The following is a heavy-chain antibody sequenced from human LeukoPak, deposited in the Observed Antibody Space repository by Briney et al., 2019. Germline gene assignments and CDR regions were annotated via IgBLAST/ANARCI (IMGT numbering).Heavy chain of an antibody. V-gene: IGHV3-30-3*01. J-gene: IGHJ4*02. D-gene: IGHD4-17*01. CDR2: ISYDGSNK. Sequence: GRSLRLSCAASGFTFSSYAMHWVRQAPGKGLEWVAVISYDGSNKYYADSVKGRFTISRDNAKNSLYLQMNSLRAEDTAVYYCARSYGDDYFDYWGQGTLVTVSS. CDR3: ARSYGDDYFDY. CDR1: GFTFSSYA.